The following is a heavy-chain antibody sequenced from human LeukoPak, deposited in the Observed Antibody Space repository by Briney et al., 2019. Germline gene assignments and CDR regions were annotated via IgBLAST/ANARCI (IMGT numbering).Heavy chain of an antibody. D-gene: IGHD3-9*01. CDR2: FDREDNET. CDR3: ARGVGYFDWPFDAFDI. Sequence: ASVKVSCKVSGYTLTELSMHWVRQAPGKGLEWMGKFDREDNETIYAQKFQGRVTMTRDTSISTAYMELSRLRSDDTAVYYCARGVGYFDWPFDAFDIWGQGTMVTVSS. CDR1: GYTLTELS. V-gene: IGHV1-24*01. J-gene: IGHJ3*02.